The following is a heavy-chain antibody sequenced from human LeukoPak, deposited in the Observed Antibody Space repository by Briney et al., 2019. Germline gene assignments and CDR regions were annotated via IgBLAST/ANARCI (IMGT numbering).Heavy chain of an antibody. CDR2: IVTSSTI. CDR3: ARGAVTYYYHYMDV. V-gene: IGHV3-48*03. D-gene: IGHD4-17*01. CDR1: GFSFSSFE. Sequence: GGSLRLSCAASGFSFSSFEMNWVRQAPGKGLEWVSKIVTSSTIHYADSVRGRFTISRDNARNSLYLQMNNVRAEDTALYYCARGAVTYYYHYMDVWGKGAAVIVSS. J-gene: IGHJ6*03.